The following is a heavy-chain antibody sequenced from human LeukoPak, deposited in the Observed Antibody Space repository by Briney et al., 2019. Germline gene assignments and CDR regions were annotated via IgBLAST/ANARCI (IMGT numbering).Heavy chain of an antibody. D-gene: IGHD3-22*01. J-gene: IGHJ4*02. Sequence: GGSLRLSCAASGFTFSSYWMSCVRQAPGKGLEWVANIKQDGSEKYYVDSVKGRFTISRDNAKNSLYLQMNSLRAEDTAVYYCAREAKVVGYYSNFDYWGQGTLVTVSS. CDR3: AREAKVVGYYSNFDY. V-gene: IGHV3-7*03. CDR2: IKQDGSEK. CDR1: GFTFSSYW.